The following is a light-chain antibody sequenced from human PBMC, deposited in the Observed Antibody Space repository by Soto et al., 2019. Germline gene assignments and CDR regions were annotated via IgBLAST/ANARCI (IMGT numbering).Light chain of an antibody. CDR2: EAT. V-gene: IGLV2-14*01. Sequence: VLTQPASVSGSPGQSITISCAGTRSDIGASNSVSWYQHLPGRSPTLIIYEATNRPSGVSERFSGSKAGDTASLTISGLQADDESEYFCISYKTDDTFVFGGGTKVTVL. CDR3: ISYKTDDTFV. CDR1: RSDIGASNS. J-gene: IGLJ1*01.